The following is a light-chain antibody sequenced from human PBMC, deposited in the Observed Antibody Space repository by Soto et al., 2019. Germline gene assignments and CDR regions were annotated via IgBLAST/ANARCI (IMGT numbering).Light chain of an antibody. J-gene: IGLJ1*01. CDR3: CSYALL. V-gene: IGLV2-23*01. CDR2: ERT. CDR1: NSEVETHTL. Sequence: QSALTQPASVSGSPGQSITISCTGTNSEVETHTLVSWNQQNPSKATKLIIYERTNRPSGVSNRCSGYKSGNTAYMTISGLQAEDEADYYRCSYALLLGTGPNVNVL.